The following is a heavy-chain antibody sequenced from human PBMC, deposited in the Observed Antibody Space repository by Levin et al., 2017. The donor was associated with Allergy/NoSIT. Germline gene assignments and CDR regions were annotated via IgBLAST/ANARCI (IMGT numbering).Heavy chain of an antibody. CDR2: ICSDGRKK. J-gene: IGHJ3*02. Sequence: GGSLRLSCAASGFTFSSYGMHWVRQAPGKGLEWVAVICSDGRKKFYADSVKGRFTISRDNSKNTLDLQMNSLRAEDTAVYYCAKDVYGSGWYPLGNDAFEMWGQGTKVSVSS. V-gene: IGHV3-30*18. CDR3: AKDVYGSGWYPLGNDAFEM. D-gene: IGHD6-19*01. CDR1: GFTFSSYG.